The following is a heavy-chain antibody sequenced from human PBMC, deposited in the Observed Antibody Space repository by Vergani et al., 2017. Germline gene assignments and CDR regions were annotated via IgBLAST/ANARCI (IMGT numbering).Heavy chain of an antibody. CDR3: SGLDCSSTSCYTADAFDI. CDR2: VIPLFGTA. V-gene: IGHV1-69*06. D-gene: IGHD2-2*02. CDR1: GGTFSSYA. J-gene: IGHJ3*02. Sequence: QVQLVQSGAEVKKPGSSVKVSCKASGGTFSSYAISWVRQAPGQGLEWMGGVIPLFGTANYAQKFQGRVTITADKSTSTAYMELSSLRSEDTAVYYCSGLDCSSTSCYTADAFDIWGQGTMVTVSS.